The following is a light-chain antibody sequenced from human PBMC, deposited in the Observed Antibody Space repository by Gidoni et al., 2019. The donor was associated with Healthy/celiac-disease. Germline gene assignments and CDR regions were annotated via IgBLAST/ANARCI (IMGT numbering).Light chain of an antibody. Sequence: QSVLTQPPSVSGPPGQRATISCTGSSSNIGAGYDVHWYQQLPGTAPKLLIYGNSNRPSGVPDRFSGSKSGTSASLAITGLQAEDEADYYCQSYDSSLSGPVVFGGGTKLTVL. CDR3: QSYDSSLSGPVV. CDR2: GNS. V-gene: IGLV1-40*01. CDR1: SSNIGAGYD. J-gene: IGLJ2*01.